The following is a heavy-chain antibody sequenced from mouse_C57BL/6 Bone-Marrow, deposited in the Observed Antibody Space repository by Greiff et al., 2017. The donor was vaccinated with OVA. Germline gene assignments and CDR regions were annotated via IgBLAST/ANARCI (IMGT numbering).Heavy chain of an antibody. CDR1: GYTFTSYW. CDR3: ARLLRYSYWYCDV. V-gene: IGHV1-50*01. D-gene: IGHD1-1*01. Sequence: QVQLQQPGAELVKPGASVKLSCKASGYTFTSYWMQWVKQRPGQGLEWIGEIDPSDSYTNYNQKFKGKATLTVDTSSSTAYMQLSSLTSEDSAVYYCARLLRYSYWYCDVWGTGTTVTVSS. J-gene: IGHJ1*03. CDR2: IDPSDSYT.